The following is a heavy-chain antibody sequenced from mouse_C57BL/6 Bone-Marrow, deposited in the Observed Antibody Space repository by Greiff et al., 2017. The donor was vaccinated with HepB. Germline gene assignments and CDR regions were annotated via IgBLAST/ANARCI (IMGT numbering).Heavy chain of an antibody. CDR2: INPSTGGT. CDR3: ATTVVGDYYAMDY. CDR1: GYSFTGYY. J-gene: IGHJ4*01. Sequence: VQLQQSGPELVKPGASVKISCKASGYSFTGYYVNWVKQSPEKSLEWIGEINPSTGGTTYNQKFKAKATLTVDKSSSTAYMQLKSLTSEDSAVYYCATTVVGDYYAMDYWGQGTSVTVSS. V-gene: IGHV1-42*01. D-gene: IGHD1-1*01.